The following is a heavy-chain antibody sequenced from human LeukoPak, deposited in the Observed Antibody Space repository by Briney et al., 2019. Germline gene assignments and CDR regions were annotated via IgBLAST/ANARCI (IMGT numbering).Heavy chain of an antibody. CDR2: ISAYNGNT. V-gene: IGHV1-18*01. CDR1: GYTFTSYG. CDR3: ARDYDYVWGSYRSRGFDP. D-gene: IGHD3-16*02. Sequence: ASVKVSFKASGYTFTSYGISWVRQAPGQGLEWMGWISAYNGNTNYAQKLQGRVTMTTDTSTSTAYMELRRLRSDEPAVYYCARDYDYVWGSYRSRGFDPWGQGTLVTVSS. J-gene: IGHJ5*02.